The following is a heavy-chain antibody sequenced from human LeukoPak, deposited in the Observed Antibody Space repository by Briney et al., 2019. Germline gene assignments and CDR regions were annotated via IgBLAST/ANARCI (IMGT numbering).Heavy chain of an antibody. Sequence: GGSLRLSCAASGFTFSSYGMHWVRQAPGKGLEWVAFIRNDGSDKYYADSVKGRFTISRDNSKNTLYLQMNSLRAEDTAVYYCAKLPTKWELDAFDIWGQGTMVTVSS. J-gene: IGHJ3*02. V-gene: IGHV3-30*02. CDR1: GFTFSSYG. D-gene: IGHD1-26*01. CDR3: AKLPTKWELDAFDI. CDR2: IRNDGSDK.